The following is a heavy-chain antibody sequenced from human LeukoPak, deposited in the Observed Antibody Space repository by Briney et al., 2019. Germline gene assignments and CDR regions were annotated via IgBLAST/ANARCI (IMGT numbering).Heavy chain of an antibody. D-gene: IGHD1-26*01. V-gene: IGHV3-21*01. J-gene: IGHJ3*02. Sequence: GGPLRLSCAPSGFTLSCYTMNWVRHAPGKGLEWVSYISSSGSYIYYADSVKGRFTISRDNAKNSVYLQMNSLRAEDTAVYYCAKEGAASAFDIWGQGSMVTVSS. CDR2: ISSSGSYI. CDR1: GFTLSCYT. CDR3: AKEGAASAFDI.